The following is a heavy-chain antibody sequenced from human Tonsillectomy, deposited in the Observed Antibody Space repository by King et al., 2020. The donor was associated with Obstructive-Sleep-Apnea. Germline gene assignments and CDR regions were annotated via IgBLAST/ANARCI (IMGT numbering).Heavy chain of an antibody. CDR1: GFTFSGYS. J-gene: IGHJ3*02. D-gene: IGHD1-26*01. CDR2: ISTSSRTI. V-gene: IGHV3-48*04. Sequence: VQLVESGGGLVQPGGSLRLSCAASGFTFSGYSMNWVRQAPGKGLEWVSYISTSSRTIYYADSVKGRFTISRDNAKNSLYLQMNSLRAEDTAVYYCASAIRWADDAFDIWGQGTMVTVSS. CDR3: ASAIRWADDAFDI.